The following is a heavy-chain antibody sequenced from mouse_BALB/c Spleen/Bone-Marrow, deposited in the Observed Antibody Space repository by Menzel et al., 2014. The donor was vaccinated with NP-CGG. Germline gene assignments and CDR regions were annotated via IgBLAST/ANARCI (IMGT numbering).Heavy chain of an antibody. CDR1: GFTFNSFG. CDR2: ISSGSSTI. J-gene: IGHJ4*01. D-gene: IGHD2-2*01. V-gene: IGHV5-17*02. Sequence: EVQLVESGGGLVQPGGSRKLSCAASGFTFNSFGMHWVRQAPEKGLEWVAYISSGSSTIYYADTVKGRFTISRDNPKNTLFLQMTSLRSEDTAMYYCARYGYYDAMDYWGQGTSVTVSS. CDR3: ARYGYYDAMDY.